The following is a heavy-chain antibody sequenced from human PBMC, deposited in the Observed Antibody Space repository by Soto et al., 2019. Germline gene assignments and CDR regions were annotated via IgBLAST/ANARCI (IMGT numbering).Heavy chain of an antibody. CDR3: ARLVGATSCILSP. CDR2: IYYSGST. Sequence: SETLTISPTVSVVSIPPYHRCWIRQPQGKGLEWIGYIYYSGSTNYNPSLKSRVTISVDTSKNQFSLKLSSVTAADTAVYYCARLVGATSCILSPWGQGTLVTVS. D-gene: IGHD1-26*01. CDR1: VVSIPPYH. J-gene: IGHJ5*02. V-gene: IGHV4-59*01.